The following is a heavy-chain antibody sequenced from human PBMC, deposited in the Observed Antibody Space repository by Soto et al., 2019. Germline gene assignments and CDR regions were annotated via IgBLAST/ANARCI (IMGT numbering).Heavy chain of an antibody. J-gene: IGHJ6*02. CDR3: AGIGRGKRV. V-gene: IGHV3-33*01. D-gene: IGHD3-16*01. CDR2: IWYDGSNK. CDR1: GFTFSSYG. Sequence: GGSLRLSCAASGFTFSSYGMHWVRQAPGKGLEWVAVIWYDGSNKYYADSVKGRFTISRDNSKNTLYLQMNSLRAEDTAVYYCAGIGRGKRVWGQGTKVTVSS.